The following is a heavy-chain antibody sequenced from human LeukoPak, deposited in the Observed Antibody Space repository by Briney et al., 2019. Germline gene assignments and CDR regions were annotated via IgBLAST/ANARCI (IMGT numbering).Heavy chain of an antibody. CDR3: AIGEGSGSYYPYFDS. D-gene: IGHD3-10*01. CDR1: GGSFRGYY. V-gene: IGHV4-34*01. J-gene: IGHJ4*02. CDR2: INHSGST. Sequence: SETLSLTCAVCGGSFRGYYWSWIRQPPGKGLEWIGEINHSGSTNYNPSLKSRVTISVDRSKNQFSLKLSSVTAADTAVYYCAIGEGSGSYYPYFDSWGQGTLVTVSS.